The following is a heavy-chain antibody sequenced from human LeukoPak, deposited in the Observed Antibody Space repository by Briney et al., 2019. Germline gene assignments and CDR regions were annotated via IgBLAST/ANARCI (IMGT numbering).Heavy chain of an antibody. CDR3: ARGGLNFDY. D-gene: IGHD1-26*01. CDR2: IYSGGST. J-gene: IGHJ4*02. CDR1: GFTFISYA. Sequence: GGSLRLSCAASGFTFISYAIHWVRQAPGKGLEWVSVIYSGGSTYYADSVKGRFTISRDNSKNTLYLQMNSLRAEDTAVYYCARGGLNFDYWGQGTLVTVSS. V-gene: IGHV3-53*01.